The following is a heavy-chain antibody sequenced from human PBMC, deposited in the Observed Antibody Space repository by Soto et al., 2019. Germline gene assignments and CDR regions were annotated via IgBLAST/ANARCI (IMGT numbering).Heavy chain of an antibody. V-gene: IGHV4-34*01. CDR3: ASSGEYIWFDP. CDR1: GVSFSGYY. Sequence: SETLSLTCAVYGVSFSGYYWSWIRQPPGKGLEWIGEINHSGSTNYNPSLKRRVTISGDTSKNQCSLKLSSVTAADTAVYYCASSGEYIWFDPWGQGTLITVSS. D-gene: IGHD3-10*01. J-gene: IGHJ5*02. CDR2: INHSGST.